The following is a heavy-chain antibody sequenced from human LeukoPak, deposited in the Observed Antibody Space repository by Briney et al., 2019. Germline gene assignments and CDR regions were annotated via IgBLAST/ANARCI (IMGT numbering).Heavy chain of an antibody. CDR2: IYYSGST. CDR1: GGSISSGDYY. Sequence: SQTLSLTCTVSGGSISSGDYYWSWIRQPPGKGLEWIGYIYYSGSTYYNPSLKSRVTISVDTSKNQFSLKLSSVTAADTAVYYCAGELFYYYYMDVWGKGTTVTVSS. D-gene: IGHD3-10*01. CDR3: AGELFYYYYMDV. V-gene: IGHV4-30-4*01. J-gene: IGHJ6*03.